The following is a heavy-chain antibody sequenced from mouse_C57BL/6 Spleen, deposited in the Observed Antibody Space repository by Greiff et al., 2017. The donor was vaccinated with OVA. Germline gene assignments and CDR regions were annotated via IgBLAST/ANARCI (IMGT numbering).Heavy chain of an antibody. CDR3: ARSRGAQGNFDY. CDR1: GYTFTSYW. V-gene: IGHV1-61*01. CDR2: IYPSDSET. D-gene: IGHD3-2*02. Sequence: VQLQQPGAELVRPGSSVKLSCKASGYTFTSYWMDWVKQGPGQGLEWIGNIYPSDSETHYNQKFKDKATLTVDKSSSTAYMQLSSLTSEDSAVYYCARSRGAQGNFDYWGQGTTLTVSS. J-gene: IGHJ2*01.